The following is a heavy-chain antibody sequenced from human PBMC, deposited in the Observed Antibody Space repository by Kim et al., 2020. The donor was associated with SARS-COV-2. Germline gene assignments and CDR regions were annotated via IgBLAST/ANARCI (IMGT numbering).Heavy chain of an antibody. CDR2: SRSNTI. CDR3: AGRLDY. Sequence: SRSNTINNADYVKAQITISRDNAKNSLSLQMNSLRAEDTAVYYCAGRLDYWGQGILVTVSS. V-gene: IGHV3-48*01. D-gene: IGHD1-26*01. J-gene: IGHJ4*02.